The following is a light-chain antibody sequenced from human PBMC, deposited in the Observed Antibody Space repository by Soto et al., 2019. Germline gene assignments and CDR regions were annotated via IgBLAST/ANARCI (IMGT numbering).Light chain of an antibody. Sequence: EIVLTQSPATLSLSPGERATLSCRASQTFSSHLAWYQQKPRQAPRLLIYDASKRATGIPARFRGRGSGTDFTLSISSLEPEDFAVYYCQQRSNWPPVITFGQGTRLEIK. CDR2: DAS. CDR3: QQRSNWPPVIT. CDR1: QTFSSH. V-gene: IGKV3-11*01. J-gene: IGKJ5*01.